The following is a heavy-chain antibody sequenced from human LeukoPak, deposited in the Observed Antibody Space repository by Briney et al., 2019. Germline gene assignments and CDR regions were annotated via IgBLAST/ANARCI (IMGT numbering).Heavy chain of an antibody. CDR3: ARDRDEYSSSRDYYYYYMDV. Sequence: SVKVSCKASGGTFSSYAISWVRQAPGQGLEWMGGIIPIFGTANYAQKFQGRVTITADESTSTAYMELSSLRSEDTAVHYCARDRDEYSSSRDYYYYYMDVWGKGTTVTISS. V-gene: IGHV1-69*13. D-gene: IGHD6-13*01. CDR1: GGTFSSYA. CDR2: IIPIFGTA. J-gene: IGHJ6*03.